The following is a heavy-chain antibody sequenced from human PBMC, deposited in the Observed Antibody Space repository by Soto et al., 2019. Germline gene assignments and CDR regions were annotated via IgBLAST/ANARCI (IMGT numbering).Heavy chain of an antibody. CDR2: IDPSDSYT. CDR3: ARRRGSRQTGYWFDP. V-gene: IGHV5-10-1*01. CDR1: GYSFTSYW. J-gene: IGHJ5*02. D-gene: IGHD1-26*01. Sequence: PGESLKISCKGSGYSFTSYWISWVRQMPGKGLEWMGRIDPSDSYTNYSPSFQGHVTISADKSISTAYLQWSSLKASDTAMYYCARRRGSRQTGYWFDPWGQGTLVTVSS.